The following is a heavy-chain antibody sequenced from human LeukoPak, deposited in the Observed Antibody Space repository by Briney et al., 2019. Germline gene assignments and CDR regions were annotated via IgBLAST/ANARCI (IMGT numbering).Heavy chain of an antibody. Sequence: PGGSLRLSCAASGFAFSFYAMSWLRQPPGKGLEWVSTINANSGTTSYAASVRGRFTISRDNSKNTLYLQMNSLRAEDTAVYNCAKDRGYSHGFDYWGQGTLVTVSS. J-gene: IGHJ4*02. V-gene: IGHV3-23*01. CDR3: AKDRGYSHGFDY. D-gene: IGHD5-18*01. CDR2: INANSGTT. CDR1: GFAFSFYA.